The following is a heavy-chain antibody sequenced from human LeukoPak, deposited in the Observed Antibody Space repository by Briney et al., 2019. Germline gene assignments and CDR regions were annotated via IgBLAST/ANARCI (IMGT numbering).Heavy chain of an antibody. Sequence: GGSLRLSCAASGFTFSSYSMNWVRQAPGMGLEWVSYISSSSTIYYADSVEGRFTISRDNAKNSLYLQMNSLRAEDTAVYYCARDLSDYGDYDWFDPWGQGTLVTVSS. V-gene: IGHV3-48*01. CDR3: ARDLSDYGDYDWFDP. J-gene: IGHJ5*02. D-gene: IGHD4-17*01. CDR2: ISSSSTI. CDR1: GFTFSSYS.